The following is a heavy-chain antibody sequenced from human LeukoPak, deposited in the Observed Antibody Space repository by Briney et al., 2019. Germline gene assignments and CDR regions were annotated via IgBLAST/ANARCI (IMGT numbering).Heavy chain of an antibody. CDR3: ARVVVINDYYYYYMDV. J-gene: IGHJ6*03. CDR2: IYYSGST. Sequence: PSETLSLTCAVYGGSFSGYYWSWIRQPPGKGLEWVGYIYYSGSTNYNPSLKSRVTISVDTSKNHFSLKLSSVTAADTAVYYCARVVVINDYYYYYMDVWGKGTTVTISS. V-gene: IGHV4-59*01. CDR1: GGSFSGYY. D-gene: IGHD3-22*01.